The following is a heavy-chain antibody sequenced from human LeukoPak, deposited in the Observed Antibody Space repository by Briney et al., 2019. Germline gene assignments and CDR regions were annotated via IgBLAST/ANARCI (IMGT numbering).Heavy chain of an antibody. CDR2: INPNSGGT. CDR1: GYTFTGYY. D-gene: IGHD3-10*01. CDR3: ARGKLLWFGDPLPF. J-gene: IGHJ4*02. Sequence: GASVKVTCKASGYTFTGYYMHWVRQAPGQGLEWMGWINPNSGGTNYAQKFQGRVTMTRDTSISTAYMELSRLRSDDTAVYYCARGKLLWFGDPLPFWGQGTLVTVSS. V-gene: IGHV1-2*02.